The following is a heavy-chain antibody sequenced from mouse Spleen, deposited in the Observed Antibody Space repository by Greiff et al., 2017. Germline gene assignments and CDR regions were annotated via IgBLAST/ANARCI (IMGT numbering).Heavy chain of an antibody. CDR2: IYPSDSYT. V-gene: IGHV1-69*02. D-gene: IGHD2-14*01. Sequence: QVQLQQPGAELVRPGASVKLSCKASGYTFTSYWINWVKQRPGQGLEWIGNIYPSDSYTNYNQKFKDKATLTVDKSSSTAYMQLSSPTSEDSAVYYCTRDYYRYPWFAYWGQGTLVTVSA. CDR1: GYTFTSYW. CDR3: TRDYYRYPWFAY. J-gene: IGHJ3*01.